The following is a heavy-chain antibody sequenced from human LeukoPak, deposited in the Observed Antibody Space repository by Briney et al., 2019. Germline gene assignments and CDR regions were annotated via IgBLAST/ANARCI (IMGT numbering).Heavy chain of an antibody. J-gene: IGHJ4*02. CDR3: ANDYRSGSFHDF. V-gene: IGHV3-23*01. D-gene: IGHD3-10*01. CDR1: GXAFSSYA. CDR2: ISRRDDYT. Sequence: PGGSLRLSCAASGXAFSSYAMSWVRQPPGKGLEWVSVISRRDDYTYYADSVKGRFTISRDNSKDTLYLQMNTLRAEDTAVYYCANDYRSGSFHDFWGQGTLVTVSS.